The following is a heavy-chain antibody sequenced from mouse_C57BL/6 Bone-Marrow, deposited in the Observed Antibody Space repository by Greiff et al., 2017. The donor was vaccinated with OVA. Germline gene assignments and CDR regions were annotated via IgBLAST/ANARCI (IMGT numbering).Heavy chain of an antibody. CDR1: GFNIKDDY. CDR3: TITTVVATRYYFDY. J-gene: IGHJ2*01. Sequence: VQLKQSGAELVRPGASVKLSCTASGFNIKDDYMHWVKQRPEQGLEWIGWIDPENGDTEYASKFQGKAPITADTSSNTAYLQLSSLTSEDTAVYYCTITTVVATRYYFDYWGQGTTLTVSS. CDR2: IDPENGDT. V-gene: IGHV14-4*01. D-gene: IGHD1-1*01.